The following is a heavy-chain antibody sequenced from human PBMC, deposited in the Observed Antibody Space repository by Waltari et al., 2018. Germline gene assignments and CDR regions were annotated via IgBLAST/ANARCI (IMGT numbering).Heavy chain of an antibody. D-gene: IGHD3-16*01. J-gene: IGHJ6*02. Sequence: EVQLVESGGGLVQPGGSLRLSCAASGFPFSSYWMRWVRQAPGKGLLLVSDIKTDGSATNYADSVKGRFTISRDNAKNTLFLQMNSLTAEDTAVYYCARGGYYAMDVWGQGTTVTVSS. CDR3: ARGGYYAMDV. V-gene: IGHV3-74*01. CDR2: IKTDGSAT. CDR1: GFPFSSYW.